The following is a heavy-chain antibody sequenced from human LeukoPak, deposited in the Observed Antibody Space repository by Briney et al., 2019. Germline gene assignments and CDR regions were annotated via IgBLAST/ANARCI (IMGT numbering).Heavy chain of an antibody. D-gene: IGHD1-26*01. CDR1: GFTFSSYS. J-gene: IGHJ4*02. CDR3: ARDSGSYSPYYFDY. V-gene: IGHV3-48*04. Sequence: PGGSLRLSCAASGFTFSSYSMNWVRQAPGKGLEWVSYVSSSSSTIYYADSVKGRFTISRDNAKNSLYLQMNSLRAEDTAVYYCARDSGSYSPYYFDYWGQGTLVTV. CDR2: VSSSSSTI.